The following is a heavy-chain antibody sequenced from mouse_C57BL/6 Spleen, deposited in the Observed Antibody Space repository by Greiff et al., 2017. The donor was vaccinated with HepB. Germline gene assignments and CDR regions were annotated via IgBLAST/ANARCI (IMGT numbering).Heavy chain of an antibody. V-gene: IGHV1-22*01. CDR3: ARPGYYGSSYRWYFDV. Sequence: EVQLQESGPELVKPGASVKMSCKASGYTFTDYNMHWVKQSHGKSLEWIGYINPNNGGTSYNQKFKGKATLTVNKSSSTAYMELRSLTSEDSAVYYCARPGYYGSSYRWYFDVWGTGTTVTVSS. CDR1: GYTFTDYN. CDR2: INPNNGGT. D-gene: IGHD1-1*01. J-gene: IGHJ1*03.